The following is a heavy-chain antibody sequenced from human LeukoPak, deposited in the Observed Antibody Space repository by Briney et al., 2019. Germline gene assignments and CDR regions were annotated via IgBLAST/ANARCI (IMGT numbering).Heavy chain of an antibody. J-gene: IGHJ4*02. CDR2: ISSSSSYI. CDR3: ARDRQNALRFLEWLPLAY. CDR1: GFTFSSYS. V-gene: IGHV3-21*01. Sequence: GGSLRLSCAASGFTFSSYSMNWVRQAPGKGLEWVSSISSSSSYIYYADSVKGRFTISRDNAKNSLYLQMDSLRAEDTAVYYCARDRQNALRFLEWLPLAYWGQGTLVTVSS. D-gene: IGHD3-3*01.